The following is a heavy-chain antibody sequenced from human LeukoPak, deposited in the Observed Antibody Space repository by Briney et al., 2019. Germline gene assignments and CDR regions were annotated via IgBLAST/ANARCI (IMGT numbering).Heavy chain of an antibody. CDR3: ARALGYCSSTSCYIDY. CDR1: GGSFSGYY. CDR2: INHSGST. Sequence: NSSETLSLTCAVYGGSFSGYYWSWIRQPPGKGLEWIGEINHSGSTNYNPSLKSRVTISVDTSKNQFSLKLSSVTAADTAVYYCARALGYCSSTSCYIDYWGQGTLVTVSS. D-gene: IGHD2-2*02. J-gene: IGHJ4*02. V-gene: IGHV4-34*01.